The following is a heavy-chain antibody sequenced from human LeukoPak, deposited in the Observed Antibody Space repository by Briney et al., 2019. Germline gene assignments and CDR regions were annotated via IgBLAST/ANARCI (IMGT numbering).Heavy chain of an antibody. CDR1: GFTFSSYG. V-gene: IGHV3-33*01. D-gene: IGHD3-22*01. CDR2: IWYDGSNK. CDR3: AREWLYDAFDI. Sequence: GGSLRLSCAASGFTFSSYGMHWVRQAPGKGLEWVAVIWYDGSNKYYADSVKGRFTISRDNSKNTLYLQMNSLRAEDTAVYYCAREWLYDAFDIWGQGTMVTVSS. J-gene: IGHJ3*02.